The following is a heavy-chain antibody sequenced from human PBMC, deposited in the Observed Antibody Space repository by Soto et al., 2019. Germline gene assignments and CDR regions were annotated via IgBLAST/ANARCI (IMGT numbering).Heavy chain of an antibody. CDR2: ISGSGGST. CDR3: AKDRGVVVPAAIPMRSMDV. J-gene: IGHJ6*02. CDR1: GFTFSSYA. V-gene: IGHV3-23*01. D-gene: IGHD2-2*01. Sequence: LRLSCAASGFTFSSYAMSWVRQAPGKGLEWVSAISGSGGSTYYADSVKGRFTISRDNSKNTLYLQMNSLRAEDTAVYYCAKDRGVVVPAAIPMRSMDVWGQGTTVTV.